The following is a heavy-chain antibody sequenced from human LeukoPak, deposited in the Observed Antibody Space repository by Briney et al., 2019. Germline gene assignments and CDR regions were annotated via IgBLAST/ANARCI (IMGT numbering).Heavy chain of an antibody. J-gene: IGHJ4*02. D-gene: IGHD6-19*01. V-gene: IGHV4-39*07. CDR2: IYYSGST. CDR1: GGSISSSSYY. Sequence: PSETLSLTCTVSGGSISSSSYYWGWIRQPPGRGLEWIGSIYYSGSTYYNPSLKSRVTISVDTSKNQFSLKLSSVTAADTAVYYCARGWQQWLTLDYWGQGTLVTVSS. CDR3: ARGWQQWLTLDY.